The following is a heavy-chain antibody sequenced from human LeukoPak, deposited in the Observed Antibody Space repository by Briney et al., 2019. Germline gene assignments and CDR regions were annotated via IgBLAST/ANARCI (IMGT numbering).Heavy chain of an antibody. CDR2: INPNGGGT. V-gene: IGHV1-2*06. D-gene: IGHD6-13*01. CDR1: GYTFTGYY. Sequence: ASVKVSCKASGYTFTGYYMHWVRQAPGQGLEWMGRINPNGGGTNYAQKFQGRVTMTRDTSISTAYMELSRLRSDDTAVYYCANIPAAGNFDFDYWGQGTLVTVSS. J-gene: IGHJ4*02. CDR3: ANIPAAGNFDFDY.